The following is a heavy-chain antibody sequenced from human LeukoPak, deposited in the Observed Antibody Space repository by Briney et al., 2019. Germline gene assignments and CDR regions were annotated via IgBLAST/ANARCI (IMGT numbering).Heavy chain of an antibody. V-gene: IGHV1-46*01. D-gene: IGHD3-22*01. J-gene: IGHJ5*02. CDR1: RYTFTRDY. CDR3: ARDREWGPEDYYDA. CDR2: INPGGGST. Sequence: GASVKVSCKASRYTFTRDYVHWVRQAPGQGLEWMGIINPGGGSTSYAQKFQGRVTMTRDTSTSTVYMELSSLRSEDTAVYYCARDREWGPEDYYDAWGQGTLVTVSS.